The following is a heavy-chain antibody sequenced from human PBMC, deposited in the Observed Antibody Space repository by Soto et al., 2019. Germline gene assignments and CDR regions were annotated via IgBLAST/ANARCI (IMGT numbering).Heavy chain of an antibody. J-gene: IGHJ5*02. CDR1: GGSISSYY. D-gene: IGHD3-16*01. Sequence: SATLSLACTVSGGSISSYYWSWIRQPPGKGLEWIGYIYYSGSTNYNPSLKSRVTISVDTSKNQFSLKLSSVTAADTAVYYCAREIGWFDPWGQGTLVTVSS. V-gene: IGHV4-59*01. CDR3: AREIGWFDP. CDR2: IYYSGST.